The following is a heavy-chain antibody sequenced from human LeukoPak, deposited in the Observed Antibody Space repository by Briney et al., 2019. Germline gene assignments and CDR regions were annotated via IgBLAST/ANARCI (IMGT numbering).Heavy chain of an antibody. J-gene: IGHJ4*02. D-gene: IGHD2-8*01. V-gene: IGHV1-69*05. CDR3: ASSSRLVWHCTNGVCSLFDY. CDR2: IIPIFGTA. CDR1: GYTFTSYD. Sequence: GASVKVSCKASGYTFTSYDINWVRQATGQGLEWMGRIIPIFGTANYAQKFQGRVTITTDESTSTAYMELSSLRSEDTAVYYCASSSRLVWHCTNGVCSLFDYWGQGTLVTVSS.